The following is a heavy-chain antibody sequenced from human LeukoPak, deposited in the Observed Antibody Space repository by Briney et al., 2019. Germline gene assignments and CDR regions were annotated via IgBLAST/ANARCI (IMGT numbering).Heavy chain of an antibody. J-gene: IGHJ4*02. CDR2: INSDGSST. Sequence: TGGSLRLSCAASGFTFSNYWMHWVRQAPGKGLVWVSRINSDGSSTSYADSVKGRFTISRDNAKNTLYLQMNSLRAEDTAVYYCARKDVSSGWYYFDYWGQGTLVTVSS. V-gene: IGHV3-74*01. D-gene: IGHD6-19*01. CDR1: GFTFSNYW. CDR3: ARKDVSSGWYYFDY.